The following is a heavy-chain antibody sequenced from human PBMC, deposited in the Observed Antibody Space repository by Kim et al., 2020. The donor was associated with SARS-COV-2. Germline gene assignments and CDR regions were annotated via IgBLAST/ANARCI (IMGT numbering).Heavy chain of an antibody. CDR2: IWYDGSNK. CDR3: AKDRLSTRYYYYGMGV. V-gene: IGHV3-33*06. Sequence: GGSLRLSWAASGFTFSSYGMHWVRQAPGKGLEWVAVIWYDGSNKYYADSVKGQFTISRDNSKNTLYLQMNSLRAEDTAVYYCAKDRLSTRYYYYGMGVWGVGTTVPVSS. J-gene: IGHJ6*04. CDR1: GFTFSSYG. D-gene: IGHD2-21*01.